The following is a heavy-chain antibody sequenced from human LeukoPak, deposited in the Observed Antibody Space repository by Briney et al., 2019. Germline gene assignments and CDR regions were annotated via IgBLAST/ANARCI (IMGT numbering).Heavy chain of an antibody. Sequence: RASETLSLTCTVSGGSISSSSYYWGWIRQPPGKGLEWIGSIYYSGSTNYNPSLKSRVTISVDTSKNQFSLKLSSVTAADTAVYYCANRKANTMVRGVIGKKYFQHWGQGTLVTVSS. D-gene: IGHD3-10*01. CDR1: GGSISSSSYY. V-gene: IGHV4-39*07. CDR3: ANRKANTMVRGVIGKKYFQH. CDR2: IYYSGST. J-gene: IGHJ1*01.